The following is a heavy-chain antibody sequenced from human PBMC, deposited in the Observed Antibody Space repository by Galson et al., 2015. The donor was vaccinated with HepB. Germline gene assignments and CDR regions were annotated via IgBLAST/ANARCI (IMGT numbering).Heavy chain of an antibody. CDR2: ISAYDGNP. CDR1: GYTFTSNG. CDR3: ARDRDYRFDF. D-gene: IGHD4/OR15-4a*01. V-gene: IGHV1-18*04. Sequence: SVKVSCKASGYTFTSNGISWVRQTPRQGLEWLGWISAYDGNPNYAHKHQGRITLTRDTSTSTAYLELRSLRSDDTAVHYCARDRDYRFDFWGQGTLVTVSS. J-gene: IGHJ4*02.